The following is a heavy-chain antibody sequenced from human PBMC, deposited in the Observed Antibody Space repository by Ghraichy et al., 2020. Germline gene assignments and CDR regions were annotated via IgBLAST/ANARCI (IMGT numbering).Heavy chain of an antibody. J-gene: IGHJ3*02. D-gene: IGHD5-18*01. Sequence: GGSLRLTCAASGFTFSSYSMNWVRQAPGKGLEWVSSISSSSSYIYYADSVKGRFTISRDNAKNSLYMQMNSLRAEDTAVYYCARDQWGYSYGSRQGDAFDIWGQGTMVTVSS. V-gene: IGHV3-21*01. CDR1: GFTFSSYS. CDR2: ISSSSSYI. CDR3: ARDQWGYSYGSRQGDAFDI.